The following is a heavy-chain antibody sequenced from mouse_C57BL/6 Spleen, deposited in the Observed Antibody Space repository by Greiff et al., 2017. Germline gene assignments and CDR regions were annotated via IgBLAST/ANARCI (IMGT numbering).Heavy chain of an antibody. V-gene: IGHV5-6*01. CDR1: GFTFSSYG. J-gene: IGHJ3*01. CDR3: ARTYYSTVGFAY. Sequence: EVQGVESGGDLVKPGGSLKLSCAASGFTFSSYGMSWVRQTPDKRLEWVATISSGGSYTYYPDSVKGRFTISRDNAKNTLYLQMSSLKSEVTAMYNCARTYYSTVGFAYWGQGTLVTVSA. CDR2: ISSGGSYT. D-gene: IGHD2-5*01.